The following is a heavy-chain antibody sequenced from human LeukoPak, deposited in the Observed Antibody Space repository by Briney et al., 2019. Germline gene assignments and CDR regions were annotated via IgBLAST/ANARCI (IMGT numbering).Heavy chain of an antibody. CDR3: ARMYYYGSGSYYSGAPHYYYYYMDV. V-gene: IGHV1-8*03. Sequence: ASVKVSCKASGYTFTGYYMHWVRQAPGQGLEWMGWMNPNSGNTGYAQKFQGRVTITRNTSISTAYMELSSLRSEDTAVYYCARMYYYGSGSYYSGAPHYYYYYMDVWGKGTTVTVSS. CDR1: GYTFTGYY. D-gene: IGHD3-10*01. J-gene: IGHJ6*03. CDR2: MNPNSGNT.